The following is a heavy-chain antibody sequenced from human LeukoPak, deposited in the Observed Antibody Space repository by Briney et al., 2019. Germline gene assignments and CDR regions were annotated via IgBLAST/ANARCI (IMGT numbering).Heavy chain of an antibody. CDR3: ARVPGVRGVWFDP. CDR1: GGSISSGGYY. Sequence: PSQTLSLTCTVSGGSISSGGYYWSWIRQHPGKGLEWIGYIYYSGSTYYNPSLKSRVTISVDTSKNQFSLKLSSVTAADTAAYYCARVPGVRGVWFDPWGQGTLVTVSS. V-gene: IGHV4-31*03. CDR2: IYYSGST. D-gene: IGHD3-10*01. J-gene: IGHJ5*02.